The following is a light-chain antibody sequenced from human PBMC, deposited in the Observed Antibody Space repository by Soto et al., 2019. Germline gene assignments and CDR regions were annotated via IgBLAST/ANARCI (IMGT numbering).Light chain of an antibody. CDR1: QSVSTR. J-gene: IGKJ1*01. CDR3: QQYSVYWT. Sequence: DIQMTQSPSTLSAAVGDRVTITCRASQSVSTRLAWYQQKPGKAPKVLIYDASSWAGGVPSRFTGSGSGTEFTLTTNSLQPDDFATDYCQQYSVYWTFGQGTKVDIK. V-gene: IGKV1-5*01. CDR2: DAS.